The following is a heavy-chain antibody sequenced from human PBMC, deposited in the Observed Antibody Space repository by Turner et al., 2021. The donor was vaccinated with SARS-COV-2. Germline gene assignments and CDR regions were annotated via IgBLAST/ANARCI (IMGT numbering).Heavy chain of an antibody. CDR2: IYYSGST. CDR3: ASRLITMIVVVKDLSAFDI. CDR1: GGPISSSSYY. V-gene: IGHV4-39*01. J-gene: IGHJ3*02. Sequence: QLQLQESGPGLVKPSETLSLTCTVSGGPISSSSYYWGWIRQPPGKGLEWIGNIYYSGSTYYNPSLKSRVTISVDTSKNQFSLKLSSVTAADTAVYYCASRLITMIVVVKDLSAFDIWGQGTMVTVSS. D-gene: IGHD3-22*01.